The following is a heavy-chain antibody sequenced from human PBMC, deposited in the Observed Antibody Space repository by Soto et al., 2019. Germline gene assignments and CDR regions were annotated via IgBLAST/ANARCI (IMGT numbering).Heavy chain of an antibody. CDR1: GYSFSNSW. Sequence: PGESMKISCRGSGYSFSNSWICWVRQMPGKGLELMGILYPGDSNIRYSPSFQGQVTISADKSIGTAYLQWSSLKASDTAMYYCARPVGGYCGGTSCYWETPIYRDGWGHGTTVTVSS. V-gene: IGHV5-51*01. D-gene: IGHD2-2*01. CDR2: LYPGDSNI. J-gene: IGHJ6*02. CDR3: ARPVGGYCGGTSCYWETPIYRDG.